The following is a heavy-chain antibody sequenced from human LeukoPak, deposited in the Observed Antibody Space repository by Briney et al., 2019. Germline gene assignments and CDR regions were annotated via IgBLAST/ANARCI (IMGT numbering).Heavy chain of an antibody. Sequence: ASVKVSCKASGYTFTGYYMHWVRQAPGQGLEGMGRINPNSGGTNYAQKFQGRVTMTRDTSISTAYMELSRLRSDDTAVYYCARDAGGWYYYYMDVWGKGTTVTVSS. D-gene: IGHD6-19*01. CDR2: INPNSGGT. V-gene: IGHV1-2*06. CDR1: GYTFTGYY. CDR3: ARDAGGWYYYYMDV. J-gene: IGHJ6*03.